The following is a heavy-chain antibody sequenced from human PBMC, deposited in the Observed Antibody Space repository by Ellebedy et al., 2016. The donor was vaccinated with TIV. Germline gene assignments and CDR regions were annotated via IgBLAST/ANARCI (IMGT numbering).Heavy chain of an antibody. J-gene: IGHJ4*02. CDR2: IIPILGRP. CDR1: GGTFSSYG. V-gene: IGHV1-69*04. Sequence: ASVKVSCKASGGTFSSYGINWVRQAPGQGLEWMGRIIPILGRPDYAQNFQGRVTMTTDTSTNTAYMDLRSLRSDDTAVYYCARVSLPLLWFGELSSPDYWGQGTLVTVSS. D-gene: IGHD3-10*01. CDR3: ARVSLPLLWFGELSSPDY.